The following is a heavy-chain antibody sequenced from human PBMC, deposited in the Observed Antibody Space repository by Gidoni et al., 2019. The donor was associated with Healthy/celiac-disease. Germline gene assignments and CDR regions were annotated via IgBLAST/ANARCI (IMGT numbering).Heavy chain of an antibody. J-gene: IGHJ4*02. D-gene: IGHD3-10*01. CDR1: GGTFSSYA. V-gene: IGHV1-69*01. CDR3: ARSGRGSGSVHPFDY. CDR2: VIPIVGTA. Sequence: QVQLVQSGAEVKKPGSSVKVSCKASGGTFSSYAISWVRQAPGQGLEWLGGVIPIVGTANYAQKFQGRVTITADDSTSTAYMELSSLRSEDTAVYYCARSGRGSGSVHPFDYWGQGTLVTVSS.